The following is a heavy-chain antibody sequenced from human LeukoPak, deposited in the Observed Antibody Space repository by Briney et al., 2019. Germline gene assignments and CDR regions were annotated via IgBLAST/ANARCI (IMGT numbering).Heavy chain of an antibody. J-gene: IGHJ4*02. CDR3: AKLSGGPVRNRSFDY. CDR2: ISGSGGST. CDR1: GFTFSSYA. V-gene: IGHV3-23*01. Sequence: PGGSLRLSCAASGFTFSSYAMSWVRQAPGKGLEWVSGISGSGGSTYYADSVKGRFTISRDNSKNTLYLQMNSLRAEDTAVYYCAKLSGGPVRNRSFDYWGQGTLVTVSS. D-gene: IGHD1-14*01.